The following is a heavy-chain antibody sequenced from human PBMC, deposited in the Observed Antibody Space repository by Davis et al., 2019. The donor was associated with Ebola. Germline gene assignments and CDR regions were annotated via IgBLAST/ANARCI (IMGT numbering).Heavy chain of an antibody. Sequence: GESLKISCAASGFTFSSYGMHWVRQAPGKGLEWVAVIWYDGSNKYYADSVKGRFTISRDNSKNTLYLQMNSLRAEDTAVYYCAKDDYGDYAYDYWGQGTLVTVSS. CDR1: GFTFSSYG. J-gene: IGHJ4*02. D-gene: IGHD4-17*01. CDR3: AKDDYGDYAYDY. CDR2: IWYDGSNK. V-gene: IGHV3-33*06.